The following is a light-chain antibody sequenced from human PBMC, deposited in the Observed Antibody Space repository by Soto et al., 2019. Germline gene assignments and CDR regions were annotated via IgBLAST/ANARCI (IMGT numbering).Light chain of an antibody. Sequence: IVMTQSPLSLPVTPGEPASISCRSSQSVLHSNGYNYLDWYLQKPGQSPQLLIYLGSNRASGVPDRFSGSGSGTEFTLTISSLQSEDFAVYYCQQYNNWPHSRTFGQGTKVDIK. CDR2: LGS. CDR3: QQYNNWPHSRT. CDR1: QSVLHSNGYNY. J-gene: IGKJ1*01. V-gene: IGKV2-28*01.